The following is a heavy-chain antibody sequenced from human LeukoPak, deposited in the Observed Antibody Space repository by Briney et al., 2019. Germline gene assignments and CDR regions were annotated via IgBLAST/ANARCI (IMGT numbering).Heavy chain of an antibody. Sequence: SVKVSCKASRGTFSSYAISWVRQAPGQGLEWMGGIIPIFGTANYAQKFQGRVTITADESTSTAYMELSSLRSEDTAVYYCARDVGLRLGELSLYYFDYWGQGTLVTVSS. V-gene: IGHV1-69*13. J-gene: IGHJ4*02. CDR3: ARDVGLRLGELSLYYFDY. D-gene: IGHD3-16*02. CDR2: IIPIFGTA. CDR1: RGTFSSYA.